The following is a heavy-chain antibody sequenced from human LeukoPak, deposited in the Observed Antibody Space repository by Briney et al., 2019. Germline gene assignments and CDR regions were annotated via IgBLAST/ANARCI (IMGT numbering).Heavy chain of an antibody. D-gene: IGHD3-10*01. CDR1: GFTFSSYG. J-gene: IGHJ4*02. V-gene: IGHV3-30*02. CDR3: ARTRGSHPSHFDS. CDR2: IRYDGSNK. Sequence: PGGSLRLSCAASGFTFSSYGMHWVRQAPGKGLEGVAFIRYDGSNKYYADSVKGRFTISRDNSKNTLYLQMNSLRAEDTAVYYCARTRGSHPSHFDSWGQGTLVTVSS.